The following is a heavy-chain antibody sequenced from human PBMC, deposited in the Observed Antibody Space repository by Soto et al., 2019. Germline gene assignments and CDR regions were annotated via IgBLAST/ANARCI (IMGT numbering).Heavy chain of an antibody. D-gene: IGHD3-22*01. V-gene: IGHV4-59*08. CDR1: GGYISSYC. Sequence: SDTLSLSCTVSGGYISSYCWSWIRQPPGKGLEWIGCIYYSGSTNYNPSLKSRVTISVDTSKNQFSLKLSSVTAADTAVYYCARLNVYYDSSGYYLDAFDIWGQGTMVTVSS. J-gene: IGHJ3*02. CDR2: IYYSGST. CDR3: ARLNVYYDSSGYYLDAFDI.